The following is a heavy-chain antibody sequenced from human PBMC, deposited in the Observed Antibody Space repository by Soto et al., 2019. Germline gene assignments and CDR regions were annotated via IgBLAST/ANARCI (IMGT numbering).Heavy chain of an antibody. Sequence: PGGSLRLSCAASGFTFSSYWMHWVRQAPGEGLMWVSRINPDGSTTSYADSVKGRFTISRDNAKNTLYLQMNSLRVEDTAVYYCVRVPTTVTTPGMDVWGQGTTVTVSS. CDR3: VRVPTTVTTPGMDV. D-gene: IGHD4-4*01. CDR1: GFTFSSYW. J-gene: IGHJ6*02. V-gene: IGHV3-74*01. CDR2: INPDGSTT.